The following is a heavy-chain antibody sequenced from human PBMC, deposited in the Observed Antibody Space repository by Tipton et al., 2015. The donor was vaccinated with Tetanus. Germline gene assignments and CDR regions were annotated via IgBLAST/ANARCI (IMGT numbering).Heavy chain of an antibody. D-gene: IGHD6-19*01. CDR3: ARDRAVPVQAYGTDV. V-gene: IGHV1-18*03. CDR2: ISPFTGDT. Sequence: QSGAEVKKPGASVKVSCKASGYTFTHYGISWVRQAPGQGLEWVGWISPFTGDTEYAQNLQDRLILTTDTSTATAYVEVRSLTSDDMAVYYCARDRAVPVQAYGTDVWGQGTSVTVSS. J-gene: IGHJ6*02. CDR1: GYTFTHYG.